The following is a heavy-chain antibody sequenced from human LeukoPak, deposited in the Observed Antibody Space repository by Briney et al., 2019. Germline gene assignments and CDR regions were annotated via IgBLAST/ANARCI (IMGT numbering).Heavy chain of an antibody. CDR1: GGSFSGYH. V-gene: IGHV4-34*01. CDR2: INHSGST. CDR3: ARAAHRRPAEYFQH. Sequence: PSEALSLTCAVYGGSFSGYHWSWLRQPPGKGLEWVGEINHSGSTNYNPSLKSRVTISVDTSKNQFSLKLSSVTAADTAVYYCARAAHRRPAEYFQHWGQGTLVTVSS. J-gene: IGHJ1*01.